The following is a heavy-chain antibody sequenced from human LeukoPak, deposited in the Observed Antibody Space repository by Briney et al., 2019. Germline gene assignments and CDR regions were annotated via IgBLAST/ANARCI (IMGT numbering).Heavy chain of an antibody. CDR3: ARTRGYCSGGSCFNWFDP. CDR1: GGSISSNSYY. Sequence: SETLSLTCTVSGGSISSNSYYWGWIRQPPGKGLEWIGSIYYSGSTYYNPSLKSRVTISVDTSKNQFSLKLSSVTAADTAVYYCARTRGYCSGGSCFNWFDPWGQGTLVTVSS. CDR2: IYYSGST. D-gene: IGHD2-15*01. J-gene: IGHJ5*02. V-gene: IGHV4-39*07.